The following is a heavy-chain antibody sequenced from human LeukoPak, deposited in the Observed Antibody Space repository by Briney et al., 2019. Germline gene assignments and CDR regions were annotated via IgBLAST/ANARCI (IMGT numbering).Heavy chain of an antibody. CDR3: AKDRWLYGSGSGSDY. Sequence: PGGSLRLSCAASGFTFSSYGMHRVRQAPGKGLEWVAFIRYDGSNKYYADSVKGRFTISRDNSKNTLYLQMNSLRAEDTAVYYCAKDRWLYGSGSGSDYWGQGTLVTVSS. J-gene: IGHJ4*02. D-gene: IGHD3-10*01. CDR1: GFTFSSYG. V-gene: IGHV3-30*02. CDR2: IRYDGSNK.